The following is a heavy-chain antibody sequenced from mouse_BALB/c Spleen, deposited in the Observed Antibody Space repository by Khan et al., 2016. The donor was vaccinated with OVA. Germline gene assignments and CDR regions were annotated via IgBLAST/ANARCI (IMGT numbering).Heavy chain of an antibody. CDR2: IYPGNTDT. D-gene: IGHD4-1*01. Sequence: VQLQQSGPVLARPGASVKMSCKASGYTFTSYWMHWVKQRPGQGLEWIGDIYPGNTDTNYNQKFKGKAKLTAVTSTSTAYMELSSLTNEDSAVYYCTRSNWDVAWFAYWGQGTLVTVAA. J-gene: IGHJ3*01. CDR1: GYTFTSYW. CDR3: TRSNWDVAWFAY. V-gene: IGHV1-5*01.